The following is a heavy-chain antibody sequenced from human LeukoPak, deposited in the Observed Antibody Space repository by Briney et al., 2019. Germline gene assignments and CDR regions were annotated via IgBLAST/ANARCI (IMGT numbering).Heavy chain of an antibody. V-gene: IGHV1-2*02. D-gene: IGHD5-18*01. CDR1: GYTFTDYH. CDR2: IYPNNGGT. Sequence: ASVKVSSKASGYTFTDYHLYWVRQAPGQGLEWMGWIYPNNGGTNYAQKFQGRVTMTRDTSISAAYMELSRLRSDDTAVYYCARDGDSVMVEFDYWGQGTLVTVSS. CDR3: ARDGDSVMVEFDY. J-gene: IGHJ4*02.